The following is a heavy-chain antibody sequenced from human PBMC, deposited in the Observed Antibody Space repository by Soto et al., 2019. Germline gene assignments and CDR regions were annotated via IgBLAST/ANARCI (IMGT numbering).Heavy chain of an antibody. CDR2: TYYRSKWYN. Sequence: SQTLSLTCAISGDSVSSNSAAWNWIRQSPSRGLEWLGRTYYRSKWYNDYAVSVKSRITINPDTSKNQFSLQLNSVTPEDTAVYYCARGYDRIAAAGYFEFDPWGQGTLVTVSS. CDR1: GDSVSSNSAA. D-gene: IGHD6-13*01. J-gene: IGHJ5*02. V-gene: IGHV6-1*01. CDR3: ARGYDRIAAAGYFEFDP.